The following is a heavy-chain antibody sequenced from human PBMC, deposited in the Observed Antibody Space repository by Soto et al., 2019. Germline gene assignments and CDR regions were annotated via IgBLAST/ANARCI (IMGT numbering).Heavy chain of an antibody. V-gene: IGHV2-5*02. CDR2: IYWDDDK. J-gene: IGHJ4*02. CDR3: AHRVLRTVFGLVTTTAIYFDF. Sequence: QITLNESGPTVVRPTETLTLTCRFSGFSLTTSGVGVGWIRQSPGKAPEWLALIYWDDDKRYSASLKSRLTIPKDTSKNQVVLAASDLDPTDTATYYCAHRVLRTVFGLVTTTAIYFDFWGPGTPVAVSS. D-gene: IGHD3-3*01. CDR1: GFSLTTSGVG.